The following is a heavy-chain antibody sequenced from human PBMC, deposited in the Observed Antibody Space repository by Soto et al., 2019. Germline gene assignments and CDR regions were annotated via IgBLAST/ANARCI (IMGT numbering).Heavy chain of an antibody. J-gene: IGHJ5*02. V-gene: IGHV4-4*07. D-gene: IGHD3-22*01. CDR1: VDSISHSY. CDR3: AKGRGFYSDNYFDP. Sequence: SETLSLTCSVSVDSISHSYWTWIRQPAGKGLEWIGHIYSSGNANYNPSLKSRVTMSLDTSKKQFSLSPKSVTAADTAIYYCAKGRGFYSDNYFDPWGQGTQVTVSS. CDR2: IYSSGNA.